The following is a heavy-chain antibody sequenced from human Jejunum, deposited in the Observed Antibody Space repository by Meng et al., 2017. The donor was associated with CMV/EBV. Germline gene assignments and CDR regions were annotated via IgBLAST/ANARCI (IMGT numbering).Heavy chain of an antibody. Sequence: VQLPEAGPGLVKPSETLSLTCTVSGGSINNYYWSWIRQSAGKGLEWIGRFYSSDTYNYHPSLNSRVTMSLDTSKKQFSLILSSVTAADTARYYCARGPGASTREGFDHWGLGTLVTVSS. CDR1: GGSINNYY. D-gene: IGHD1-26*01. CDR2: FYSSDTY. J-gene: IGHJ4*02. V-gene: IGHV4-4*07. CDR3: ARGPGASTREGFDH.